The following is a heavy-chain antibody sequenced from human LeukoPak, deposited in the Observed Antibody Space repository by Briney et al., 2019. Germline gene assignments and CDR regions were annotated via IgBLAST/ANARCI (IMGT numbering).Heavy chain of an antibody. Sequence: SETLSLTCSVSGVSITSGSYYWGWIRQSAGKGLEWIGRVHSSGYIYHNVAFRSRAAVSGDASKNQFSLQLNSVTAADTAVYYCARGASPKDAVFFDYWGQGALITVSS. CDR3: ARGASPKDAVFFDY. CDR1: GVSITSGSYY. V-gene: IGHV4-61*02. J-gene: IGHJ4*02. CDR2: VHSSGYI. D-gene: IGHD3-16*01.